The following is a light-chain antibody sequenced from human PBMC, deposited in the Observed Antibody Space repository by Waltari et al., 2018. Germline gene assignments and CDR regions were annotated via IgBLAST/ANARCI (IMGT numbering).Light chain of an antibody. J-gene: IGLJ2*01. Sequence: SYELTQPPSVTVSPGQTARIACSGEAPTDQYVHWYQQRPGRAPVVVIYKDTNRPSGIPERFSGSSSGKTVTLTISGVQAEDESDYYCQSADSTGSDVVFGGGTKLTVL. V-gene: IGLV3-25*03. CDR1: APTDQY. CDR2: KDT. CDR3: QSADSTGSDVV.